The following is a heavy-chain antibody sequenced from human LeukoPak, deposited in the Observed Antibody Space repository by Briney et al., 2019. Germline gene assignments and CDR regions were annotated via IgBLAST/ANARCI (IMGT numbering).Heavy chain of an antibody. CDR1: GFTFSRYG. J-gene: IGHJ4*02. Sequence: GGSLRLSCVASGFTFSRYGMHWVRQAPGKGLEWVAFVRYDGNNKYYVDSVKGRFTISRDNSKNTLYLQMNSLRAEDTAVYYCAKDPGYDFWSAYYTDYWGQGTLVTVSS. V-gene: IGHV3-30*02. CDR3: AKDPGYDFWSAYYTDY. D-gene: IGHD3-3*01. CDR2: VRYDGNNK.